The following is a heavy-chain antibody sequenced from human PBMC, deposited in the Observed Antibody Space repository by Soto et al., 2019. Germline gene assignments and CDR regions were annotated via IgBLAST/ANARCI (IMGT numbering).Heavy chain of an antibody. Sequence: QLQLQKSGPGLVKPSEPLSLTCTAPGGSISSSTSYWGWFRQPPGKGLEGIASIFDAWKSHYHPSLRSRVTIAVDTSKNQFSLKVGSVTAADTAVYYCARHSSGSRHPGFEYWGQGTLVTVSA. CDR2: IFDAWKS. CDR1: GGSISSSTSY. CDR3: ARHSSGSRHPGFEY. J-gene: IGHJ4*02. D-gene: IGHD1-26*01. V-gene: IGHV4-39*01.